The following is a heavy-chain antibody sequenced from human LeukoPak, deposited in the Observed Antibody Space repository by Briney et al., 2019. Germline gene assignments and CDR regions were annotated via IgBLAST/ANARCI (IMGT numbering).Heavy chain of an antibody. CDR1: GYTFTVYY. CDR2: INPNSGGT. Sequence: SVKVSCKASGYTFTVYYMHWVRQAPGQGLEWMGWINPNSGGTNYAQKFQGRVTMTRDTSISTAYMELSRLRSDDTAVYYCATSTYSGYDPLDYWGQGTLVTVSS. D-gene: IGHD5-12*01. V-gene: IGHV1-2*02. J-gene: IGHJ4*02. CDR3: ATSTYSGYDPLDY.